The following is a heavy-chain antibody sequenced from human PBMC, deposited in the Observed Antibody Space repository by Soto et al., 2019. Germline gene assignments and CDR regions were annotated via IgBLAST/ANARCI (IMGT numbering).Heavy chain of an antibody. D-gene: IGHD4-17*01. J-gene: IGHJ4*02. CDR3: GRDFTGDYYFDY. CDR1: GGSISSDY. Sequence: SETLSLTCTVSGGSISSDYWSWIRQPPGKGLEWIGYVYYSGSTKYNSSLKSRVSISIDTSKNQFSLKLTSVTAADTAVYYCGRDFTGDYYFDYWGQGALVTVSS. CDR2: VYYSGST. V-gene: IGHV4-59*01.